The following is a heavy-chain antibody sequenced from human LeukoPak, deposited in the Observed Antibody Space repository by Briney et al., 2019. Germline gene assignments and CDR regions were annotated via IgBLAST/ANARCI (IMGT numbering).Heavy chain of an antibody. V-gene: IGHV3-23*01. D-gene: IGHD4-17*01. J-gene: IGHJ5*02. CDR3: AKGVYGDYDNWFDP. CDR1: GFTFSSYA. CDR2: ISGSGGST. Sequence: GGSLRLSCAASGFTFSSYAMSWVRQAPGKGLEWVSAISGSGGSTYYADSVKGRFTISRDNSKNTLYLQMNSLRAEDMALYYCAKGVYGDYDNWFDPWGQGTLVTVSS.